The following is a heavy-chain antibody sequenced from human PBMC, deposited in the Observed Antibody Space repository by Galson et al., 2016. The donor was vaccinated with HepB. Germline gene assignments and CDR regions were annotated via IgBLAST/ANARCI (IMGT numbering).Heavy chain of an antibody. CDR1: GFTFSGYG. CDR3: GREVHDNSKFAYYFGMDV. J-gene: IGHJ6*02. V-gene: IGHV3-33*01. CDR2: IWYDGSHQ. D-gene: IGHD4-11*01. Sequence: SLRLSCAASGFTFSGYGMHWVRQAPGKGLEWVAGIWYDGSHQYYADSVKGRFTISRHNSKNKLSLQMNSLRAEDTAVYYCGREVHDNSKFAYYFGMDVWGRGTTVTVSS.